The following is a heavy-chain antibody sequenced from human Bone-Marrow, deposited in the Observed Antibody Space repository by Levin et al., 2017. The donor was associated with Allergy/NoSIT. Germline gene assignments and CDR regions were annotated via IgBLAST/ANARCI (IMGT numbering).Heavy chain of an antibody. CDR3: ARGLRYYGSVSYHSWFDF. CDR2: IDHSRST. J-gene: IGHJ5*01. V-gene: IGHV4-34*01. CDR1: GGSFSNYR. Sequence: SETLSLTCTVYGGSFSNYRWSWIRQSPDKGLEWIGEIDHSRSTHYSRSLRSRVTMSVSMEKSRNQFSLKLTSVTAADTAVYYCARGLRYYGSVSYHSWFDFWGPGTQVIVSS. D-gene: IGHD3-10*01.